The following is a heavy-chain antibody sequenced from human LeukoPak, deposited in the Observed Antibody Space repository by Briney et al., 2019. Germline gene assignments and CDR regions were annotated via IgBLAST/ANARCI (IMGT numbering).Heavy chain of an antibody. D-gene: IGHD6-6*01. Sequence: GGSLRLSCEVSGFIFSHYAMNWVRQTPGKGLDWVAVISGSGATTNYADSVKGRFNISRDSSNNVLYLRMNSLRAEDTAVYYCAKGRRSGSSSYFDHWGQGILVTVSS. CDR1: GFIFSHYA. J-gene: IGHJ4*02. CDR3: AKGRRSGSSSYFDH. CDR2: ISGSGATT. V-gene: IGHV3-23*01.